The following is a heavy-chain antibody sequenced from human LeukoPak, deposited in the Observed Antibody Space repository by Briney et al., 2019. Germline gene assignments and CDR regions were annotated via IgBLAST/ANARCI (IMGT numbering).Heavy chain of an antibody. CDR1: GYTLTELS. V-gene: IGHV1-24*01. Sequence: ASVKVSCKVSGYTLTELSMHWVRQAPGKGLEWMGGFDPEDGETVYAQKFQGRVTMTEDTSTDTAYMELSSLRSADTAVYYCATVTYYDFWSGYPPYYFDYWGQGTLVTVSS. D-gene: IGHD3-3*01. J-gene: IGHJ4*02. CDR2: FDPEDGET. CDR3: ATVTYYDFWSGYPPYYFDY.